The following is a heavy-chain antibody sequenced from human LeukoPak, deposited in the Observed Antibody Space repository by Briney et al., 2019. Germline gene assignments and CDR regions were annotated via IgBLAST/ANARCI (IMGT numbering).Heavy chain of an antibody. CDR3: TTRVATTNDY. CDR1: GLIFSNAW. CDR2: IKTKNEGGTT. J-gene: IGHJ4*02. D-gene: IGHD5-12*01. V-gene: IGHV3-15*01. Sequence: GGSLRLSCAASGLIFSNAWMNWVRQAPGKGLEWVGRIKTKNEGGTTGYAAPVKGRFTISRDDSKNTLYLQMSSLETEDTAVYYCTTRVATTNDYWGQGTLVTVSS.